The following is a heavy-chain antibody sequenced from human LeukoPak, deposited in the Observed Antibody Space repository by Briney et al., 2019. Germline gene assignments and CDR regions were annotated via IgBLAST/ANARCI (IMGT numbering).Heavy chain of an antibody. D-gene: IGHD4-23*01. CDR1: GGSISSGDYY. J-gene: IGHJ4*02. Sequence: SETLSLTCTVSGGSISSGDYYWSWIRQPQGKGLEWIGYIYYSGSTYYNPSLKSRVTISVDTSKNQFSLKLSSVTAADTAVYYCARDPAYGGNPGFDYWGQGTLVTVSS. CDR3: ARDPAYGGNPGFDY. CDR2: IYYSGST. V-gene: IGHV4-30-4*08.